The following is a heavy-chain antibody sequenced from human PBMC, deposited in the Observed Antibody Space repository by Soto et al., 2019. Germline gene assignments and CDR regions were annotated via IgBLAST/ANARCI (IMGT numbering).Heavy chain of an antibody. V-gene: IGHV3-11*06. CDR3: ARSVDLDH. CDR2: ISLSRGYT. J-gene: IGHJ4*02. D-gene: IGHD2-15*01. Sequence: GGSLRLSCAASGFIFIDFYMILIRQAPGKWLEWVSYISLSRGYTKYADSVKGRFTISRDNTKNLLYLQMNSLRAEDTAVYYCARSVDLDHWGQGTLVTVSS. CDR1: GFIFIDFY.